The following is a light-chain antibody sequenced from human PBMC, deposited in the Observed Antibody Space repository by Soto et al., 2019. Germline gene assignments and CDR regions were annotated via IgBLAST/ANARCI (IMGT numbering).Light chain of an antibody. CDR1: STDVGGYNY. CDR3: SSYTSSSTYV. V-gene: IGLV2-14*01. J-gene: IGLJ1*01. Sequence: QSALTQPASVSGSPGQSITISCTGSSTDVGGYNYVSWYQQHPGKAPKVMIYEVSNRPSGVSNRFSGSKSGNTASLTISGLQAEDEADYYCSSYTSSSTYVFGTGTMVTVL. CDR2: EVS.